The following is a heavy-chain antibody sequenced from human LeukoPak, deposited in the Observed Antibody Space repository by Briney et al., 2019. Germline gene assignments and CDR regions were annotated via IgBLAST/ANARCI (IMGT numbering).Heavy chain of an antibody. J-gene: IGHJ1*01. CDR2: ISGSGDST. CDR3: AKVIVGPTILEYFHH. Sequence: GGSLRLSCAASGFTFSNYAMSWVRQAPGKGPEWVSGISGSGDSTSYADSVKGRFTISRDNSKNMLYLQMNSLRAEDTAVYYCAKVIVGPTILEYFHHWGQGTLVTVSS. D-gene: IGHD1-26*01. CDR1: GFTFSNYA. V-gene: IGHV3-23*01.